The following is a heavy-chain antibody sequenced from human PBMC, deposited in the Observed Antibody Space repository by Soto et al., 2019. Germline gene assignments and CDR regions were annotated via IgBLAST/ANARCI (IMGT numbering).Heavy chain of an antibody. CDR1: GFTFSSYA. CDR2: ISGSGGST. Sequence: GGSLRLSCAASGFTFSSYAMSWVRQAPGKGLEWVSAISGSGGSTYYADSVKGRFTISRDNSKNTLYLQMNSLRAEDTAVYYCAKGGFRQSIAAPFDYWGQGTLVTVSS. J-gene: IGHJ4*02. V-gene: IGHV3-23*01. D-gene: IGHD6-6*01. CDR3: AKGGFRQSIAAPFDY.